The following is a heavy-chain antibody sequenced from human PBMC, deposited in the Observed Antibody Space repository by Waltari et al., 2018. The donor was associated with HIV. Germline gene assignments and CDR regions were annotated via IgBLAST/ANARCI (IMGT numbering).Heavy chain of an antibody. Sequence: QLEESGGDLVQPGGSLRLSCAASGFPFNRSIMNWARHFPGKGLEWIAFISSDSKIIYYADSVKGRFTISRDNAKSSLYLQVNNLRAEDSATYYCSRGGSKYFYVGGGDLWGQGTPVTVSS. CDR1: GFPFNRSI. J-gene: IGHJ5*02. CDR2: ISSDSKII. CDR3: SRGGSKYFYVGGGDL. V-gene: IGHV3-48*04. D-gene: IGHD5-12*01.